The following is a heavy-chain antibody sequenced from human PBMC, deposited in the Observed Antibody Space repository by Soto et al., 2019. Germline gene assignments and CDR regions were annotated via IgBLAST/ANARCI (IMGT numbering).Heavy chain of an antibody. CDR1: GYTFTGYY. V-gene: IGHV1-2*02. Sequence: ASVKVSCKASGYTFTGYYMHWVRQAPGQGLEWMGWINPNSGGTNYAQKFQGRVTMTRDTSISTAYMELSRLRSDDTAVYYCARDFAGTVRYFDWVPSRYYYYGMDVWGQGTTVTVSS. J-gene: IGHJ6*02. CDR3: ARDFAGTVRYFDWVPSRYYYYGMDV. D-gene: IGHD3-9*01. CDR2: INPNSGGT.